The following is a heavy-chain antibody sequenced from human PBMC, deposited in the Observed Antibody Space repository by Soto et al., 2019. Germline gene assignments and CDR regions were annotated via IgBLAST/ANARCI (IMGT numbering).Heavy chain of an antibody. J-gene: IGHJ4*02. V-gene: IGHV3-33*01. D-gene: IGHD3-16*01. CDR1: GFTFSSYG. CDR2: IWYDGSNK. CDR3: ASSKLGEFFYY. Sequence: QVQLVESGGGVVQPGRSLRLSCAASGFTFSSYGMHWVRQAPGKGLEWVAVIWYDGSNKYYADSVKGRFTISRDNSKNTLYLQMSSLRAEDTAVYYCASSKLGEFFYYWGQGTLVTVSS.